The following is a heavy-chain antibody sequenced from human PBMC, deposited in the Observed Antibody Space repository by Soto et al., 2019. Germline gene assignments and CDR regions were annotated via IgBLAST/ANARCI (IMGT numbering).Heavy chain of an antibody. CDR3: ASSARIEECFVYWYFGF. V-gene: IGHV4-39*02. J-gene: IGHJ2*01. D-gene: IGHD1-26*01. CDR2: IYYSGST. Sequence: QLQLQESGPGLVKPSETLSLTCTVSGGSFSSSSYYWGWIRQPPGKGLEWIGSIYYSGSTYYNPSLNSRVTISTATSKNHCSLRRGSVTAAATAVYSCASSARIEECFVYWYFGFCGRGSPVTVSS. CDR1: GGSFSSSSYY.